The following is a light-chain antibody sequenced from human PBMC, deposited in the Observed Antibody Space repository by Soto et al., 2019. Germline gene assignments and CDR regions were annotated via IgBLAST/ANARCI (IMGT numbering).Light chain of an antibody. J-gene: IGKJ1*01. CDR2: EAS. CDR1: QSINKW. CDR3: QQYNDYSAWT. V-gene: IGKV1-5*03. Sequence: IQITXSPSTXXXXXXXTFTXXFRASQSINKWLAWYQQKPGKAPTLLIDEASILQNGVPSRFSGTESGTEFTLTISSLRPDDFATYYCQQYNDYSAWTFGQGTKVDIK.